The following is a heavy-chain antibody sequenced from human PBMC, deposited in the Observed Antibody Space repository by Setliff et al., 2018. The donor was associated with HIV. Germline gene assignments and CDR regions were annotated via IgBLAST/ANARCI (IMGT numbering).Heavy chain of an antibody. V-gene: IGHV1-18*01. Sequence: GASVKVSCKAFGYTFTSYGINWVRQAPGQGLEWMGWISTHSVYSVNKNYAQKFQGRVTLTTDTSTSTAYMELRSLRSDDTAVYYCARDLFTSGSDRSRRAGYYYYYYMDVWGKGTTVTVSS. J-gene: IGHJ6*03. CDR2: ISTHSVYSVNK. CDR3: ARDLFTSGSDRSRRAGYYYYYYMDV. CDR1: GYTFTSYG. D-gene: IGHD3-10*01.